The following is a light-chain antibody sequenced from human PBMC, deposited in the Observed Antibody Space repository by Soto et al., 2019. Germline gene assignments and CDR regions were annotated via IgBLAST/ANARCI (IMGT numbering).Light chain of an antibody. J-gene: IGKJ1*01. CDR1: QNIGVW. V-gene: IGKV1-5*03. CDR2: KTS. CDR3: QQWSLYSWT. Sequence: DIPMTQSPSTLSASVGDRVTIACRASQNIGVWLAWYQQKPGKVPSLLIYKTSTLEDGVPSRFSGTGSGTDFTLTIYNLQPDDVATYYCQQWSLYSWTFGQGTKVDIK.